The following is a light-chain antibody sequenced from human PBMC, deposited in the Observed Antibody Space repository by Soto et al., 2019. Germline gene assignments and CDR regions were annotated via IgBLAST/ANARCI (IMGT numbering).Light chain of an antibody. CDR2: KAS. J-gene: IGKJ1*01. Sequence: DIQMTQSPSTLSAFVGDRVTITCRASQTISAWLAWYQQKPGQAPNLLIYKASTLESGVPSRFSGSGSGTQFTLTISSLQPDDFATYYCQQYNSYSLTFGQGTKVDI. V-gene: IGKV1-5*03. CDR1: QTISAW. CDR3: QQYNSYSLT.